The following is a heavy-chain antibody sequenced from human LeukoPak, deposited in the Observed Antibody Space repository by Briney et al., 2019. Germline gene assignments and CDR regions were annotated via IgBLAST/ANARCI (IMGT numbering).Heavy chain of an antibody. D-gene: IGHD1-1*01. Sequence: PGGSLRLSCAASGFTFSSYSMNWVRQAPGQGLEWVSSINRNSSYINYADKVKGRVTISRDNAKNSLYLQMNSLRAEDTAVYYCARGYNYFDYWGQGTLVTVSS. CDR2: INRNSSYI. CDR1: GFTFSSYS. J-gene: IGHJ4*02. V-gene: IGHV3-21*01. CDR3: ARGYNYFDY.